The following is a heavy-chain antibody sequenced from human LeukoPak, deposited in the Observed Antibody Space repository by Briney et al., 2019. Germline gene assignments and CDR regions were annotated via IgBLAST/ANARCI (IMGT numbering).Heavy chain of an antibody. V-gene: IGHV4-30-4*08. J-gene: IGHJ4*02. D-gene: IGHD4-17*01. CDR3: ARGHYGANLFDY. Sequence: SQTLSLTCTVSGGSISSGDYYWSWHRQPQGTGLEWLGYIYYSGSTYYNPSLKSRVTISVDTSKNQFSLKLSSVTAADTAVYYCARGHYGANLFDYWGQGTLVTVSS. CDR1: GGSISSGDYY. CDR2: IYYSGST.